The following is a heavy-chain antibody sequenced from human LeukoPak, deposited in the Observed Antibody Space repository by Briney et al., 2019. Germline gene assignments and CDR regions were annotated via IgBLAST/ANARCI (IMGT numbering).Heavy chain of an antibody. CDR2: FSGSGGNT. CDR3: ARGPPWYFDL. Sequence: GGSLRLSCAASGFTFSTYAMSWVRQAPGKGLEWVSAFSGSGGNTYYADSVKGRFTISRDNAKNTLYLQMNSLTAEDTAVYYCARGPPWYFDLWGRGTLVTVSS. J-gene: IGHJ2*01. D-gene: IGHD6-25*01. V-gene: IGHV3-23*01. CDR1: GFTFSTYA.